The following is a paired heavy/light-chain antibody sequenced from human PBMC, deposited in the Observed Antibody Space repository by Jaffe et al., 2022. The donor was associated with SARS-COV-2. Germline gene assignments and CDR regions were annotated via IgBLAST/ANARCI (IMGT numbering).Heavy chain of an antibody. Sequence: EVQLAQSGAEVKKPGESLKISCKGSGYSFASYWIAWVRQKPGKGLEYMGIIYPGDSDTRYSPSFQGQVTISADTSIRTAYLQWSSLKASDTAMYFCARPITGDEDAFNLWGQGTMVTVSS. CDR1: GYSFASYW. D-gene: IGHD7-27*01. J-gene: IGHJ3*01. CDR2: IYPGDSDT. CDR3: ARPITGDEDAFNL. V-gene: IGHV5-51*01.
Light chain of an antibody. CDR1: SSDVGTYDL. Sequence: QSALTQPASVSGSPGQSITISCAGSSSDVGTYDLVSWYQQRPGDVPKLLIHEVVKRPSGVSNRFSGSKSGNTASLTISGLQAEDEADYYCCSYSSSRTLIFGGGTKLTVL. J-gene: IGLJ2*01. V-gene: IGLV2-23*02. CDR3: CSYSSSRTLI. CDR2: EVV.